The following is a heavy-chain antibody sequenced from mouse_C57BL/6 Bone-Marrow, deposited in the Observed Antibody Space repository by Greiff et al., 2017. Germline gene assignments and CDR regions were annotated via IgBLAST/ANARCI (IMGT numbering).Heavy chain of an antibody. CDR1: GFSFTSYG. Sequence: QVQLQQSGPGLVQPSQSLSITCTVSGFSFTSYGVHWVRQSPGQGLEWLGVIWSGGSTDYNDAFISRLSISKDNSKSQVFFKMNSLQADDTARYYCDRYSFYAMDYWGQGTSVTVSS. D-gene: IGHD1-1*01. J-gene: IGHJ4*01. V-gene: IGHV2-2*01. CDR2: IWSGGST. CDR3: DRYSFYAMDY.